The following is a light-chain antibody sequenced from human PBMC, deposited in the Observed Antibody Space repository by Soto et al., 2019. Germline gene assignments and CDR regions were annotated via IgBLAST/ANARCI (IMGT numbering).Light chain of an antibody. J-gene: IGKJ5*01. CDR3: QQSYSTPTT. V-gene: IGKV1-39*01. CDR2: AAS. Sequence: DIQMTQSPSSLSASVGDRVTITCRASQSISSYLNWYQQKPGKAPKLLIYAASSLQSGVPSRFSGSGSGTDFTLTISSPQPEDFATYYCQQSYSTPTTFGQGTRREIK. CDR1: QSISSY.